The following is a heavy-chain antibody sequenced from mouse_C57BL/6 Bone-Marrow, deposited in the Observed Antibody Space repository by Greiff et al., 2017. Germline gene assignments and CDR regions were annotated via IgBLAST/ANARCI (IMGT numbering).Heavy chain of an antibody. CDR1: GFTFSDYY. CDR3: ARADGRGYDY. D-gene: IGHD1-1*01. Sequence: DVHLVESEGGLVQPGSSMKLSCTASGFTFSDYYMAWVRQVPEKGLEWVANINHDGSSTYYLDSLKSRFIISRDNAKNILYLQMSSLKSEDTATYYCARADGRGYDYWGQGTTLTVSS. J-gene: IGHJ2*01. V-gene: IGHV5-16*01. CDR2: INHDGSST.